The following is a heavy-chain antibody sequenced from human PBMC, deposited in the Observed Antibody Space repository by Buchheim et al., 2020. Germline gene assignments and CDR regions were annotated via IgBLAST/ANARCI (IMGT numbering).Heavy chain of an antibody. V-gene: IGHV4-34*01. CDR3: ARERIQLWLRTYYYYGMDV. J-gene: IGHJ6*02. CDR1: GGSFSGYY. D-gene: IGHD5-18*01. Sequence: QVQLQQWGAGLLKPSETLSLTCAVYGGSFSGYYWSWIRQPPGKGLEWIGEINHSGSTNYNPSLKSRVTIPVDTSKNQFSLKLSSVTAADTAVYYCARERIQLWLRTYYYYGMDVWGQGTT. CDR2: INHSGST.